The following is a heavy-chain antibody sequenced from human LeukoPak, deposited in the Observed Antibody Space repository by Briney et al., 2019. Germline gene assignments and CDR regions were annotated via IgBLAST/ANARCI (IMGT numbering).Heavy chain of an antibody. Sequence: PGGSLRLSCVASGFTFDDYAMHWVRQVPGKGLEWGSGISWNSGSTGYADSVKGRFTISRDNAKNSLYLQMNSLRAEDTALYYCAKDMTTVTTSGSDYWGQGTLVTVSS. CDR3: AKDMTTVTTSGSDY. J-gene: IGHJ4*02. V-gene: IGHV3-9*01. CDR2: ISWNSGST. D-gene: IGHD4-17*01. CDR1: GFTFDDYA.